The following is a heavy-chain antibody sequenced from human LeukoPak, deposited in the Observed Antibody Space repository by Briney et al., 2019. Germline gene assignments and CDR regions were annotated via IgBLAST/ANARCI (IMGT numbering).Heavy chain of an antibody. D-gene: IGHD3-3*01. Sequence: PSETLSLTCTVSGDSITSGYYWGWIRRPPGKGLEWIGSIYHSGSTHYNPSLNSRVTMSVDTSKNQVSLKLSSVTAAKTAVYYCARNQHHDSWSGYLGFFDFWGQGTLVTVSS. CDR3: ARNQHHDSWSGYLGFFDF. CDR2: IYHSGST. CDR1: GDSITSGYY. V-gene: IGHV4-38-2*02. J-gene: IGHJ4*02.